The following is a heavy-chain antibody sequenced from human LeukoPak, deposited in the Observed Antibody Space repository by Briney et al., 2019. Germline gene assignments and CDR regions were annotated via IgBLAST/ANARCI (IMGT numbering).Heavy chain of an antibody. CDR3: VSARGDRSGYYRY. Sequence: GASVKVSCKTSGYTFTKYGISWVRQAPGQGPEWMGWISVYDGNTNYAQKLQDRLTLTTDTSTDTAHMELRSLRSDDTAVYYCVSARGDRSGYYRYWGQGTLVTVSS. CDR1: GYTFTKYG. D-gene: IGHD3-22*01. J-gene: IGHJ4*02. CDR2: ISVYDGNT. V-gene: IGHV1-18*01.